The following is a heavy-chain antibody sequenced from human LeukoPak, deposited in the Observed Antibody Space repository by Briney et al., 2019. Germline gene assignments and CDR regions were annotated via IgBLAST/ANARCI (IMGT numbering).Heavy chain of an antibody. D-gene: IGHD3-10*01. Sequence: SVKVSCKASGGTLSSYAISWVRQAPGQGLEWMGRIIPILGIANYAQKFQGRVTITADKSTSTAYMELSSLRSEDTAVYYCARDTITMVRGVMGYFDLWGRGTLVTVSS. V-gene: IGHV1-69*04. CDR2: IIPILGIA. CDR3: ARDTITMVRGVMGYFDL. CDR1: GGTLSSYA. J-gene: IGHJ2*01.